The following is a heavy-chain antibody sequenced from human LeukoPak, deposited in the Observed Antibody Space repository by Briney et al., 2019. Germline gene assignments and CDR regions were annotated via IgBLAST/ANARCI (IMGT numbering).Heavy chain of an antibody. CDR3: AREYYDSSGYYSGGDY. CDR1: GYTFTSYY. Sequence: ASVKVSCKASGYTFTSYYMHWVRQARGQGLEWMGIINPSGGSTSYAQKFQGRVTMTRDTSTSTVYMELSSLRSEDTAVYYCAREYYDSSGYYSGGDYWGQGTLVTVSS. J-gene: IGHJ4*02. D-gene: IGHD3-22*01. CDR2: INPSGGST. V-gene: IGHV1-46*01.